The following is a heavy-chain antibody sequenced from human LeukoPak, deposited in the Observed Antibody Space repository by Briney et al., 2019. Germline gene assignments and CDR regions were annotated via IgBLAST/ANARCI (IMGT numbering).Heavy chain of an antibody. Sequence: PGGSLRLSCAASGFIFSTYSMNWVRQAPGKGLEWVSSISSSTSYIYYADSVKGRFTISRDNSKNTLYLQMNSLRAEDTAVYYCARGLRIAVAGNIDYWGQGTLVTVSS. CDR2: ISSSTSYI. V-gene: IGHV3-21*01. J-gene: IGHJ4*02. CDR3: ARGLRIAVAGNIDY. CDR1: GFIFSTYS. D-gene: IGHD6-19*01.